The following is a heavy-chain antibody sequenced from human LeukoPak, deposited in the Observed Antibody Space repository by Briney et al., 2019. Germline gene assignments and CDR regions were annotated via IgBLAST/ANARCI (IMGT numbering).Heavy chain of an antibody. CDR1: GYTFTSYY. D-gene: IGHD1-26*01. V-gene: IGHV1-46*01. CDR3: AREQVGAGGSFDY. Sequence: ASVKVSCKASGYTFTSYYMHWVRQAPGQGLEWMGIINPSGGSTSYAQKFQGRVTMTRNTSISTAYMELSSLRSEDTAVYYCAREQVGAGGSFDYWGQGTLVTVSS. CDR2: INPSGGST. J-gene: IGHJ4*02.